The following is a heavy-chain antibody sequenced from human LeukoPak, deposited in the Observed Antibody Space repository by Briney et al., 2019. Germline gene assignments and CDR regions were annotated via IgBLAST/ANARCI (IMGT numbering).Heavy chain of an antibody. CDR2: IYYTGGA. CDR1: GCSISSYY. Sequence: SETLSLTCTVSGCSISSYYWSWIRQPPGKGLEWIAYIYYTGGANYNPSLKSRVTMSVDMSKNLLSLKLISVTAADTALYYCARGTVTTRYFDYWGQGTLVTVSS. V-gene: IGHV4-59*08. CDR3: ARGTVTTRYFDY. J-gene: IGHJ4*02. D-gene: IGHD4-11*01.